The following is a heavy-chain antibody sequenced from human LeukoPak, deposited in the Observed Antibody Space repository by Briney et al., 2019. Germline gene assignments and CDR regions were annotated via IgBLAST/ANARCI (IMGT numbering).Heavy chain of an antibody. CDR1: GGSMSSSY. Sequence: SETLSLTCTVSGGSMSSSYWNWIRQPAGRGLEWIGRIYTSGSTNYSPSLNSRVTMSVDTSKNQFSLKLSSVTAADTAVYYCARDFGSWGQGTLVTVSS. V-gene: IGHV4-4*07. J-gene: IGHJ4*02. CDR2: IYTSGST. CDR3: ARDFGS.